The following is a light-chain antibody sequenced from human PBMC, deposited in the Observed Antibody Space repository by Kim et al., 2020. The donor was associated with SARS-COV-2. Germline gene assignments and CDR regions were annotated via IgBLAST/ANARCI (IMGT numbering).Light chain of an antibody. J-gene: IGKJ2*01. Sequence: EIVLTQSPGTLSLSPGERATLSCRASQSVTSRYLAWYQQKPGQAPRLVIDGAYSRATGTPDRFSGSGSGTDFTLTINRLEPEDFGVYFCQHYDPSILYTFGQGTKLEIK. CDR3: QHYDPSILYT. CDR2: GAY. V-gene: IGKV3-20*01. CDR1: QSVTSRY.